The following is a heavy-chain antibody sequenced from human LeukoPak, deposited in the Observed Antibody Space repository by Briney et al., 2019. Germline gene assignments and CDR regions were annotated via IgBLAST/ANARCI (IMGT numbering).Heavy chain of an antibody. CDR1: GFTASSSY. V-gene: IGHV3-53*05. D-gene: IGHD3-16*01. CDR3: ARVGMTRFYYGMDV. J-gene: IGHJ6*02. CDR2: FSSGGST. Sequence: GGSLRLSCAASGFTASSSYMSWVRQAPGKGLEWVSVFSSGGSTYYADSVKGRFTISRDNSKNTLYLQMNSLRAEDTAVYYCARVGMTRFYYGMDVWGQGTTVTVSS.